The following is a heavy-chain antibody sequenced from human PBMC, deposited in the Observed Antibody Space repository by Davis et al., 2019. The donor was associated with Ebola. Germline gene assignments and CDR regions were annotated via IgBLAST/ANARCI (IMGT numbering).Heavy chain of an antibody. D-gene: IGHD6-13*01. J-gene: IGHJ3*02. CDR3: AREPLGAAAGSDAFDI. V-gene: IGHV1-2*02. CDR2: INPNSGGT. Sequence: ASVKVSCKASGYTFTGYYMHWVRQAPGQGLEWMGWINPNSGGTNYAQKFQGRVTMTRDTSISTAYMELSRLRSDDTAVYYCAREPLGAAAGSDAFDIWGQGTMVTVSS. CDR1: GYTFTGYY.